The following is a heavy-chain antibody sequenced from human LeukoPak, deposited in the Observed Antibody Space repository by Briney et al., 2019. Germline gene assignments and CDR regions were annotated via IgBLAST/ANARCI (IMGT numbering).Heavy chain of an antibody. CDR3: ATPEGGEPGL. CDR1: GFTVRSDD. D-gene: IGHD1-14*01. CDR2: LDSDGSP. J-gene: IGHJ4*02. V-gene: IGHV3-66*01. Sequence: GGSLRLSCAAFGFTVRSDDMNWVRQAPGKGLEWVSILDSDGSPSYADSVKGRFTISRDNSKNTLDLQMNSLRAEDTAVYYCATPEGGEPGLWGQGTLVTVSS.